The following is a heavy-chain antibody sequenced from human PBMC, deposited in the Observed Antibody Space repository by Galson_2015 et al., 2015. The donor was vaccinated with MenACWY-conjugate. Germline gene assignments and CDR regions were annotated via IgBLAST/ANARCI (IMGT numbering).Heavy chain of an antibody. CDR1: GFSFSDSA. Sequence: SLRLSCAASGFSFSDSAMHWVRQASGKGLEWVGRIRSKRNNYATTYAASVQGRFTISRDESERTTYLHMNSLETEDTAIYYCTKQSRLNCDYRGQGVLVTVSS. J-gene: IGHJ4*02. CDR3: TKQSRLNCDY. V-gene: IGHV3-73*01. CDR2: IRSKRNNYAT. D-gene: IGHD1-1*01.